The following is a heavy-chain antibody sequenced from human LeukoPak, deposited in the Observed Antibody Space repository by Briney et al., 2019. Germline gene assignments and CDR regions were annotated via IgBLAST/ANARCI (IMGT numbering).Heavy chain of an antibody. J-gene: IGHJ6*03. Sequence: SETLSLTCAVYGGTFSGYYWNWIRQPPGKGLEWIGEINHSGSTNYNPSLKSRVTISVDTSKNQFSLKLNSVTAADTAVYYCATRPTPPYYYYYMDVWGKGTTVTVSS. CDR3: ATRPTPPYYYYYMDV. V-gene: IGHV4-34*08. CDR1: GGTFSGYY. CDR2: INHSGST. D-gene: IGHD4-23*01.